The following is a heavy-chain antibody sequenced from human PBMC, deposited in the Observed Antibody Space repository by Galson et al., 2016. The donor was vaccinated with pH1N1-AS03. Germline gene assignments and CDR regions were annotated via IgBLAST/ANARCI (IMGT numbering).Heavy chain of an antibody. Sequence: SVKVSCKASGYTFTSYAMHWVRQAPGQRLEWMGWINAGNGNTKYSRKFQGRVTITRDTSASTAYMELSSLRSEDTAVYYCARDRGSGYDLFDYYYGMDVWGQGTTVTVSS. D-gene: IGHD5-12*01. CDR2: INAGNGNT. CDR1: GYTFTSYA. J-gene: IGHJ6*02. CDR3: ARDRGSGYDLFDYYYGMDV. V-gene: IGHV1-3*01.